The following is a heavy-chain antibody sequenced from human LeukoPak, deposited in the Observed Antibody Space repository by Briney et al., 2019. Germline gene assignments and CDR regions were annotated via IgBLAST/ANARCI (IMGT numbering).Heavy chain of an antibody. D-gene: IGHD5-24*01. CDR1: GGSFSGYY. V-gene: IGHV4-34*01. CDR2: INHSGST. Sequence: PSETLSLTCAVSGGSFSGYYWSWIRQPPGKGLEWVAEINHSGSTNYNPALKRRVTISVDTSKNQFSLKLRSVTAADTAVYYCARFSEMATIAESDYWGQGTLVTVSS. J-gene: IGHJ4*02. CDR3: ARFSEMATIAESDY.